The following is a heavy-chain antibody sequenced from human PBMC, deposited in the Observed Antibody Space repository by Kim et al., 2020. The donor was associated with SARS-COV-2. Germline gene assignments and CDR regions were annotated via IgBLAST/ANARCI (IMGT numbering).Heavy chain of an antibody. J-gene: IGHJ4*02. CDR1: GYTFTSYG. Sequence: ASVKVSCKASGYTFTSYGISWVRQAPGQGLEWMGWISAYNGNTNYAQKLQGRVTMTTDTSTSTAYMELRSLRSDDTAVYYCARDWQWLVQGPLGYWGQGTLVTVSS. CDR2: ISAYNGNT. V-gene: IGHV1-18*04. CDR3: ARDWQWLVQGPLGY. D-gene: IGHD6-19*01.